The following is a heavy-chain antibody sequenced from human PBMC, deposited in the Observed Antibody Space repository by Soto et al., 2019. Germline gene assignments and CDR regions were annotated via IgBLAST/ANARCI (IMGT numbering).Heavy chain of an antibody. Sequence: SVKVSCKASGGTFSSYAISWVRQAPGQGLEWMGGIIPIFGTANYAQKFQGRVTITADESTSTAYMELSSLRSEDTAVYYCARGGDTAMVTGYYYGMDVWGQGTTVTVSS. J-gene: IGHJ6*02. CDR3: ARGGDTAMVTGYYYGMDV. D-gene: IGHD5-18*01. V-gene: IGHV1-69*13. CDR1: GGTFSSYA. CDR2: IIPIFGTA.